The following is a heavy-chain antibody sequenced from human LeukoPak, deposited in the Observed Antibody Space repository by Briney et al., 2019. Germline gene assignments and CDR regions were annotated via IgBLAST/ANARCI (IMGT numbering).Heavy chain of an antibody. CDR3: ARSHMIVVVPGAFDI. V-gene: IGHV4-38-2*01. D-gene: IGHD3-22*01. J-gene: IGHJ3*02. CDR1: GYSISSGYY. CDR2: IYHSGSI. Sequence: SETLSLTCAVSGYSISSGYYWGWIRQPPGKGLEWIGSIYHSGSIYYNPSLKSRVTISVDTSKNQFSLKLSSVTAADTAVYYCARSHMIVVVPGAFDIWGQGTMVTVSS.